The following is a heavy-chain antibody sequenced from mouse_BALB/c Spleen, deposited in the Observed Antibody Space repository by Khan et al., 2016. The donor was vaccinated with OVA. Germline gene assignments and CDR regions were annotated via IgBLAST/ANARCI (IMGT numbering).Heavy chain of an antibody. V-gene: IGHV9-4*02. CDR2: INTHSGVP. D-gene: IGHD2-14*01. CDR1: GYTFTTAG. Sequence: QIQLVQSGPELKKPGETVRISCKASGYTFTTAGIQWVQKMPGKGLKWIGWINTHSGVPKYAEDFKGRFAFSLEISVNTAYLRITNLKNEDTATYFYARGGAAYYRNDGGAMEYWGQGTSVTVSS. CDR3: ARGGAAYYRNDGGAMEY. J-gene: IGHJ4*01.